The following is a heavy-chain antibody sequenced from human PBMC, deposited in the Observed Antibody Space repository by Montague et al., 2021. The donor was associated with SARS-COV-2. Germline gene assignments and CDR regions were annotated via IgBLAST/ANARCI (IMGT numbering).Heavy chain of an antibody. CDR3: VRDVGTGWGTFDS. D-gene: IGHD6-19*01. CDR2: FYYTGST. Sequence: SETLSLTCIVSGVSVTNGNYYWSWIRQTPGKGLEWIGYFYYTGSTGSNPSLKSRVTVSGDTSKNQFSLKLTSVTAADTAVYFCVRDVGTGWGTFDSWGQGILVTVSS. CDR1: GVSVTNGNYY. V-gene: IGHV4-61*01. J-gene: IGHJ4*02.